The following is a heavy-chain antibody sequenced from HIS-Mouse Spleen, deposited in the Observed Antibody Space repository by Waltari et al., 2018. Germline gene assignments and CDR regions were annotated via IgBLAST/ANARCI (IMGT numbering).Heavy chain of an antibody. CDR3: ARSPYYDFWSGYSDNWFDP. J-gene: IGHJ5*02. V-gene: IGHV4-31*03. D-gene: IGHD3-3*01. CDR2: IYYSWST. CDR1: GGSISSGGYY. Sequence: QVQLQESGPGLVKPSQTLSLTCTVPGGSISSGGYYWIWVRQPPAEGLEWIGYIYYSWSTYYNPSLKSRVTISVDTSKNQFSLKLSSVTAADTAVYYCARSPYYDFWSGYSDNWFDPWGQGTLVTVSS.